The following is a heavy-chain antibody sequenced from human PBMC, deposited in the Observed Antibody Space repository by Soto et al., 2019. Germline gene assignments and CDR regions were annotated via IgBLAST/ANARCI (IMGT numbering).Heavy chain of an antibody. D-gene: IGHD4-17*01. J-gene: IGHJ4*02. Sequence: PSETLSLTCTASGGSISSYYWSWIRQPPGKGLEWIGYIYYSGSTNYNPSLKSRVTISVDTSKNQFSLKLSSVTAADTAVYYCARTTVIAFDYWGQGTLVTVSS. CDR3: ARTTVIAFDY. V-gene: IGHV4-59*08. CDR2: IYYSGST. CDR1: GGSISSYY.